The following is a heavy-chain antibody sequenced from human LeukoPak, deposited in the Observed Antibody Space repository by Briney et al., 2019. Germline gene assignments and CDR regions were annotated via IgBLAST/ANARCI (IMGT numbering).Heavy chain of an antibody. CDR1: GFNFSSYA. Sequence: GGSLRLSCAASGFNFSSYAMTWVRQAPGKGLDWVSTIRAGGGDTFYSDSVKGRFSISRDNSKNTLILQMDSLRADDTAIYYCAKILASGSGSYWGQGTLVLVSS. D-gene: IGHD3-10*01. J-gene: IGHJ4*02. V-gene: IGHV3-23*01. CDR3: AKILASGSGSY. CDR2: IRAGGGDT.